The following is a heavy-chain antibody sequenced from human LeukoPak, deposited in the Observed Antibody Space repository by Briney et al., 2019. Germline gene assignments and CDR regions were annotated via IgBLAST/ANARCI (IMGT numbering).Heavy chain of an antibody. CDR3: ARGPTYYDFWSGYTYFDY. Sequence: GGSLRLSCAASGSTFDAYGMSWVRQAPGKGLEWVSYISSSSSTIYYADSVKGRFTISRDNAKNSLYLQMNSLRAEDTAVYYCARGPTYYDFWSGYTYFDYWGQGTLVTVSS. D-gene: IGHD3-3*01. J-gene: IGHJ4*02. CDR2: ISSSSSTI. CDR1: GSTFDAYG. V-gene: IGHV3-48*01.